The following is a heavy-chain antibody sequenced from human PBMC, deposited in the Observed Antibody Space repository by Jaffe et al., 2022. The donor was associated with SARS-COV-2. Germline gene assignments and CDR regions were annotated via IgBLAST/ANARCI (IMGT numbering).Heavy chain of an antibody. CDR1: GGIFKNYA. J-gene: IGHJ5*01. CDR3: ATLQMVATSAPS. CDR2: IIPMFGTP. Sequence: QVQLVQSGAEVRKPGSSVKISCKTSGGIFKNYAINWVRQAPGQGLEWMGGIIPMFGTPKYAQKFQGRVTISADESTSTAYMEVNSLKSEDAAMYYCATLQMVATSAPSWGHGTLVIVSS. V-gene: IGHV1-69*01. D-gene: IGHD2-15*01.